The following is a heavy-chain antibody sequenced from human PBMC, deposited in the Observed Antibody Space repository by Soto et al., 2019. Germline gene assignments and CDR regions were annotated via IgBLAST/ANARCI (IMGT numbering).Heavy chain of an antibody. CDR2: ISSGGSYI. D-gene: IGHD5-12*01. Sequence: EVQLVESGGGLVKPGGSLRLTCAASEMTFRNYSMNWVRQAPGKGLEWVSSISSGGSYIYYADSGKGRFTISRDNAKNSLFLQMTSLRAEDTAVYYCATSGVATGFDFWGQGTLVTFSS. V-gene: IGHV3-21*06. CDR3: ATSGVATGFDF. CDR1: EMTFRNYS. J-gene: IGHJ4*02.